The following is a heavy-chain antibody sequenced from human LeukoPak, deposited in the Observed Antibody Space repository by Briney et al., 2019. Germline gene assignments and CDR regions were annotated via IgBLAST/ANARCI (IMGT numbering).Heavy chain of an antibody. D-gene: IGHD2-15*01. J-gene: IGHJ4*02. Sequence: GGSLRLSCAASGFTFSSYGMHWVRQAPGKGLEWAAVISYDGSNKYYADSVKGRFTISRDNSKNTLYLQMNSLRAEDTAVYYCASGHRGPYYFDYWGQGTLVTVSS. V-gene: IGHV3-30*03. CDR2: ISYDGSNK. CDR3: ASGHRGPYYFDY. CDR1: GFTFSSYG.